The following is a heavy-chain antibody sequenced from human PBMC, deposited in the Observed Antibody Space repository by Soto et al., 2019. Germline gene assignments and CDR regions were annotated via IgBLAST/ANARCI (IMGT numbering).Heavy chain of an antibody. CDR2: ISWNSGNI. CDR3: AKGRTPSCFAGYDC. J-gene: IGHJ4*02. D-gene: IGHD2-2*01. Sequence: EVQLVESAGSLEQPGRSLSVSCAASGVTFDDYAMHWVRQAPGKGLEWVAGISWNSGNIVYADSVKGRFTISRDNAKNSLYLQMNSLRAEDTALYYCAKGRTPSCFAGYDCWGQGALVTVSS. V-gene: IGHV3-9*01. CDR1: GVTFDDYA.